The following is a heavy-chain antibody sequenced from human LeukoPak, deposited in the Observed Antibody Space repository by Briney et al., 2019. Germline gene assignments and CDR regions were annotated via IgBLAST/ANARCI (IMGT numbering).Heavy chain of an antibody. CDR3: AGDSGVDAHIDY. D-gene: IGHD3-3*01. CDR1: GFTFSSYA. J-gene: IGHJ4*01. CDR2: IRWSSSVI. V-gene: IGHV3-48*02. Sequence: GGSLRLSCAASGFTFSSYALNWVRQAPGKGLEWVSYIRWSSSVIYYTDSVKGRFTISRDDAKNSLYLQMNSLRDEDTAIYYRAGDSGVDAHIDYWGHGTLVTVSA.